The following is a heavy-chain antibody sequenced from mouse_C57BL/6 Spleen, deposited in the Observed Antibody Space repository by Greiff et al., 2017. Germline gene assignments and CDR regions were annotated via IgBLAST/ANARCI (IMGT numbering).Heavy chain of an antibody. CDR3: ARSEESYYYAMDY. V-gene: IGHV1-54*01. CDR1: GYAFTNYL. Sequence: QVQLQQSGAELVRPGTSVKVSCKASGYAFTNYLIEWVKQRPGQGLEWIGVINPRSGGTNYNEKFKGKATLTADKSSSTAYMQLSSLTSEDSAVYFCARSEESYYYAMDYWGQGTSVTVSS. J-gene: IGHJ4*01. CDR2: INPRSGGT.